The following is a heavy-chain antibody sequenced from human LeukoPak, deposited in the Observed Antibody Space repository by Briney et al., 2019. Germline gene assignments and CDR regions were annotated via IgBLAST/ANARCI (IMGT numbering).Heavy chain of an antibody. V-gene: IGHV3-33*01. Sequence: PGGSLRLSCAASGFTFSSYGMHWVRQAPGKGLEWVAVIWYDGSNKYYADSVKGRLTISRDNSKNTLYLQMNSLRAEDTAVYYCARDHISDTYYYDSTGLDYWGQGTLVTVSS. J-gene: IGHJ4*02. CDR2: IWYDGSNK. CDR3: ARDHISDTYYYDSTGLDY. D-gene: IGHD3-22*01. CDR1: GFTFSSYG.